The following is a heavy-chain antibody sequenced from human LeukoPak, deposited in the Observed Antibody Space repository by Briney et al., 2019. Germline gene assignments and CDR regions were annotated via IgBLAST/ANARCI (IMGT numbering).Heavy chain of an antibody. V-gene: IGHV3-30*03. Sequence: GGSLRLSCAASGFTFSSYGMHWVRQAPGKGLEWVAVISYDGSNKYYADSVRGRFTISRDSSKNTLYLQMNSLRAEDTAVYYCARAHYDILTGYPPAYWGQGTLVTVSS. J-gene: IGHJ4*02. CDR3: ARAHYDILTGYPPAY. D-gene: IGHD3-9*01. CDR1: GFTFSSYG. CDR2: ISYDGSNK.